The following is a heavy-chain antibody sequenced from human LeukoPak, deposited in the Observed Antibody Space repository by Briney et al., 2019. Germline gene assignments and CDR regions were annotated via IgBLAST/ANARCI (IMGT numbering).Heavy chain of an antibody. D-gene: IGHD3-22*01. V-gene: IGHV3-23*01. CDR3: ARHYYDSSGYSYYFDY. CDR2: ISGSGSGGGT. J-gene: IGHJ4*02. CDR1: GFTFSSSA. Sequence: GGSLRLSCAASGFTFSSSAMSWVRQAPGKGLEWVSSISGSGSGGGTYYADSVKGRFTISRDNSKNTLYLQMNSLRAEDTAVYYCARHYYDSSGYSYYFDYWGQGTLVTVSS.